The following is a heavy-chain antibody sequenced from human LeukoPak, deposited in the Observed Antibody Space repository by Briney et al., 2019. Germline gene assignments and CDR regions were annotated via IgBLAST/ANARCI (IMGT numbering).Heavy chain of an antibody. CDR3: AKGWHYGGPGD. Sequence: GGSLTLFCAPSGFTVSRSYMSWVRQAPGKGLEWVAVIWYDGSNKYYADSVKGRFTISRDNSKNTLYLQMNSLRAEDTALYYCAKGWHYGGPGDWGQGALVTVSS. J-gene: IGHJ4*02. D-gene: IGHD4-23*01. V-gene: IGHV3-30*02. CDR1: GFTVSRSY. CDR2: IWYDGSNK.